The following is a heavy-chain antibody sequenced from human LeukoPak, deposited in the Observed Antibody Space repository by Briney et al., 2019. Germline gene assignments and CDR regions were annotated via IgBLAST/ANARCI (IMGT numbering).Heavy chain of an antibody. Sequence: KPSETLSLTCTVSGGSISSSSYYWGWIRQPPGKGLEWIGSIYYSGSTYYNPSLKSRVTISVDTSKNQFSLKLSSVTAADTAVYYCARKAEDVVVPAAIGDYWGQGTLVTVSP. CDR1: GGSISSSSYY. V-gene: IGHV4-39*01. CDR2: IYYSGST. CDR3: ARKAEDVVVPAAIGDY. D-gene: IGHD2-2*02. J-gene: IGHJ4*02.